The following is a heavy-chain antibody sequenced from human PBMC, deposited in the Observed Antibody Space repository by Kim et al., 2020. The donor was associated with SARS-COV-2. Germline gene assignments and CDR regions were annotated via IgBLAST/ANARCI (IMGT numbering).Heavy chain of an antibody. J-gene: IGHJ4*02. D-gene: IGHD3-16*01. Sequence: TTYHADSVKGRYTISRDNSKTTLYLQMNSLRAEDTVGYYCARVKGYVSDYWGQGTLVTVSS. V-gene: IGHV3-66*01. CDR3: ARVKGYVSDY. CDR2: TT.